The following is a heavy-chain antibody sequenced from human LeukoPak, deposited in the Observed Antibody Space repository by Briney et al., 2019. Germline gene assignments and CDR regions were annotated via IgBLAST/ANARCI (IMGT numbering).Heavy chain of an antibody. D-gene: IGHD4-17*01. CDR2: ISSSSSYI. CDR3: ARDKRFGDYGDYGGNYFDY. V-gene: IGHV3-21*01. Sequence: GGSLRLPCAASGFTFSSYSMNWVRQAPGKGLEWVSSISSSSSYIYYADSVKGRFTISRDNAKNSLYLQMNSLRAEDTAVYYCARDKRFGDYGDYGGNYFDYWGQGTLVTVSS. J-gene: IGHJ4*02. CDR1: GFTFSSYS.